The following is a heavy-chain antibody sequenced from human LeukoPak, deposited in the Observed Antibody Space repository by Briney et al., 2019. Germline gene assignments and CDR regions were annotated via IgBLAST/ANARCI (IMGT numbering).Heavy chain of an antibody. J-gene: IGHJ3*02. V-gene: IGHV3-48*03. CDR3: ARVIIVGATGI. CDR2: ISSGGSTV. CDR1: GFTFSSYE. Sequence: GGSLILSCAASGFTFSSYEMNWVRQAPGKGLEWVSYISSGGSTVHYADSVKGRFTISRDNAKNSLFLQMNSLTAEDTAVYYCARVIIVGATGIWGQGTMVTVSS. D-gene: IGHD1-26*01.